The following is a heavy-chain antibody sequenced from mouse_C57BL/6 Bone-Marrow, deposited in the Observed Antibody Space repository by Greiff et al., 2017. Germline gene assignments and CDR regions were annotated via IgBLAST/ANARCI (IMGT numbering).Heavy chain of an antibody. Sequence: VQLQQSGPALVTPGPSVQISCKASGYSFTDYNMNWVKQRNGTILEWIGVINPNYGTTSYNQKFKGKATLTVDQSSSTAYMQLNSLTSEDSAVYYCARGYDYDYAMDYWGQGTSVTVSS. CDR3: ARGYDYDYAMDY. CDR1: GYSFTDYN. D-gene: IGHD2-4*01. CDR2: INPNYGTT. J-gene: IGHJ4*01. V-gene: IGHV1-39*01.